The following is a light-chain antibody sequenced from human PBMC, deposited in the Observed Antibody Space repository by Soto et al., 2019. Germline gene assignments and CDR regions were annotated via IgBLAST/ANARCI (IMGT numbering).Light chain of an antibody. CDR3: QQSYNTPIT. J-gene: IGKJ5*01. Sequence: EIQMTQSPSSLSASLGDRVTITCRASQTISNYLNWYQQKSGRAPELLVYAASNLQSWVPSRFTGSGSGTHFTLTISGLEPADFATYFCQQSYNTPITFGQGTRLEIK. V-gene: IGKV1-39*01. CDR2: AAS. CDR1: QTISNY.